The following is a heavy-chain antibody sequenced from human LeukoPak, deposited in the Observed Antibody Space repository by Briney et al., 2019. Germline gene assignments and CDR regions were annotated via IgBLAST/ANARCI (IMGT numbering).Heavy chain of an antibody. CDR2: ISGSGGST. CDR3: AKDWFTTVTTYYFDY. V-gene: IGHV3-23*01. Sequence: GGSLRLSCAASGFTFSSYGMSWVRQAPGKGLEWVSAISGSGGSTYYADSVKGRFTISRDNSKNTLYLQMNSLRAEDTAVYYCAKDWFTTVTTYYFDYWGQGTLVTVSS. D-gene: IGHD4-17*01. CDR1: GFTFSSYG. J-gene: IGHJ4*02.